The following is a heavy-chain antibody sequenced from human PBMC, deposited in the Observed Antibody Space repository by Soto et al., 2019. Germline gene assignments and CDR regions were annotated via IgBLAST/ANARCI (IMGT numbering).Heavy chain of an antibody. CDR1: GGSVSSGSYY. CDR3: ARALMGRTSCYSL. J-gene: IGHJ4*02. V-gene: IGHV4-61*01. CDR2: IYYSGST. D-gene: IGHD2-2*01. Sequence: PSETLSLTCTVSGGSVSSGSYYWSWIRQPPGKGLEWIGYIYYSGSTNYNPSLKSRVTISVDTSKNQFSLKLSSVTAADTAVYYCARALMGRTSCYSLWGQGTLVTVSS.